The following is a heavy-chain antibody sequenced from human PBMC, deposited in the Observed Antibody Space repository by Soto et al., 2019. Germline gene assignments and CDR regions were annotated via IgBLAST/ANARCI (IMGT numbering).Heavy chain of an antibody. D-gene: IGHD6-6*01. J-gene: IGHJ6*02. CDR1: GFTFSSYA. CDR3: ATYSSSYYYGMDV. V-gene: IGHV3-23*01. Sequence: GGSLRLSCAASGFTFSSYAVSWVRQAPGKGLEWVSAISGSGGSTYYADSVKGRFTISRDNSKNTLYLQMNSLRAEDTAVYYCATYSSSYYYGMDVWGQGTTVTVSS. CDR2: ISGSGGST.